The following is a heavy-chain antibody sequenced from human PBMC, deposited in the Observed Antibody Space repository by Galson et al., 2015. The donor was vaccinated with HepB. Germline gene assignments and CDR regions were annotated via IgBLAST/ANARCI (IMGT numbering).Heavy chain of an antibody. J-gene: IGHJ6*04. V-gene: IGHV3-53*01. CDR1: EFTLSSTH. Sequence: SLRLSCAASEFTLSSTHLTWVRQAPGTGLEWVALIYSGGATEYADSVKGRFTISRDNFKNTVYLQMNSLRVEDTAIYYCARERFMDVWGRGTTVTVYS. CDR3: ARERFMDV. CDR2: IYSGGAT.